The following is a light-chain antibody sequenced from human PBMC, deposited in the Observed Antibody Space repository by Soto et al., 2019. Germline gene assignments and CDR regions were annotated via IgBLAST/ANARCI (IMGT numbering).Light chain of an antibody. Sequence: QSALTQPPSASGSPGQSVTISCTGTISDVGGYNYVSWYQQHPGKAPKLMIYEVSKRPSGVPDRFSGSKSGNTASLTVSGLQAEDEADYYCSSYAGSTHVVFGGGTKVTVL. J-gene: IGLJ2*01. CDR3: SSYAGSTHVV. CDR1: ISDVGGYNY. CDR2: EVS. V-gene: IGLV2-8*01.